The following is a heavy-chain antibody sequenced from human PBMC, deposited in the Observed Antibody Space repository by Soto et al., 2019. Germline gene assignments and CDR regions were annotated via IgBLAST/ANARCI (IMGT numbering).Heavy chain of an antibody. J-gene: IGHJ3*02. Sequence: GGSLRLSCAASGFTFSSYWMSWVRQAPGKGLEWVANIKQDGSEKYYVDSVKGRFTISRDNAKNSLYLQMNSLRAEDTAVYYCARDAKGYSSSWYAFDIWGQGTMVTVSS. V-gene: IGHV3-7*03. CDR3: ARDAKGYSSSWYAFDI. CDR1: GFTFSSYW. D-gene: IGHD6-13*01. CDR2: IKQDGSEK.